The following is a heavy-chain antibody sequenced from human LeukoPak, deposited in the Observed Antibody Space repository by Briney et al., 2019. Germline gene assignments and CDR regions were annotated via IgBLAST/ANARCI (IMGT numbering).Heavy chain of an antibody. D-gene: IGHD6-13*01. Sequence: SETLSLTCTVSGGSISSYYWSWIRQPPGKGLEWIGYIYYSGSTNYNPSLKSRVTISVDTSKNQFSLKLNSVTAADTAVYYCARAAAAAPAEYFQHWGQGTLVTVSS. J-gene: IGHJ1*01. CDR2: IYYSGST. V-gene: IGHV4-59*01. CDR1: GGSISSYY. CDR3: ARAAAAAPAEYFQH.